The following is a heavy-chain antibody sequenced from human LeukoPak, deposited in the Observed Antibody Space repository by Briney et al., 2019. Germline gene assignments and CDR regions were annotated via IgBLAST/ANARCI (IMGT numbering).Heavy chain of an antibody. V-gene: IGHV3-23*01. Sequence: PGGSLRLSCTASGFTFTNYAMNWVRQAPGKGLEWVSTISGSGSITYYADSLKGRFTISRDDSKNTLYLQMNSLRADDTAVYYCASVSPNYYYGMDVWGQGTTVTVSS. CDR1: GFTFTNYA. D-gene: IGHD2-8*01. J-gene: IGHJ6*02. CDR2: ISGSGSIT. CDR3: ASVSPNYYYGMDV.